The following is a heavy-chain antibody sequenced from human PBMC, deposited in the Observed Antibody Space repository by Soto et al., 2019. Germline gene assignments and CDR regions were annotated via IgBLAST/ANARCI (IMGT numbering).Heavy chain of an antibody. V-gene: IGHV3-23*01. CDR3: ARVRFGELV. D-gene: IGHD3-10*01. CDR2: IGVGGGDR. J-gene: IGHJ4*02. CDR1: GFTFSSYA. Sequence: EVQLLESGGGLVQPGGSLRLSCAASGFTFSSYAMSWVRQAPGKGLEWVSIIGVGGGDRYYPESVKGRFTISRDNSRDTLYLEMNGWRDEDSAVYYCARVRFGELVWGQGTLGTVSS.